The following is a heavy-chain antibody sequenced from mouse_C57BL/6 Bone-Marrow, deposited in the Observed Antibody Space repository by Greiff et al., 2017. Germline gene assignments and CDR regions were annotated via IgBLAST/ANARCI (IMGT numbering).Heavy chain of an antibody. CDR2: ISDGGSYT. CDR1: GFTFSSYA. V-gene: IGHV5-4*03. CDR3: ARAQLGRGYFDY. D-gene: IGHD4-1*02. Sequence: EVKVEESGGGLVKPGGSLKLSCAASGFTFSSYAMSWVRQTPEKRLEWVATISDGGSYTYYPDNVKGRFTISRDNAKNNLYLQMSHLKSEDTAMYYCARAQLGRGYFDYWGQGTTLTVSS. J-gene: IGHJ2*01.